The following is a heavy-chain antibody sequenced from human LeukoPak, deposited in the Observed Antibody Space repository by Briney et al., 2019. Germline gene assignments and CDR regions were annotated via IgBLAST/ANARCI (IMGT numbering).Heavy chain of an antibody. D-gene: IGHD3-10*01. Sequence: GGSLRLSCAASGFTFDDYAMHWVRQAPGKGLEWVSGISWNSGSIGYADSVKGRFTISRDNAKNTLYLQMDSLRAEDTAVYYCARDLHGSRDVWGKGTTVTVSS. CDR2: ISWNSGSI. CDR3: ARDLHGSRDV. CDR1: GFTFDDYA. V-gene: IGHV3-9*01. J-gene: IGHJ6*04.